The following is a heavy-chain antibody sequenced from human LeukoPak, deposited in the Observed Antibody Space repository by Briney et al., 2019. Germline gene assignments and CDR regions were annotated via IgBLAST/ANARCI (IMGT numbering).Heavy chain of an antibody. D-gene: IGHD3-10*01. Sequence: PGGSLRLSCVVSGLTFSSYSMSWVRQAPGKGLDWVGRIKSKSDGGTTDYAAPVKGRFTISRDDSKNTPYLQMNSLKTKDKAGYYCTTDPIRWYYGSGSQNWFDPWGQGTLVTVSS. V-gene: IGHV3-15*01. CDR3: TTDPIRWYYGSGSQNWFDP. J-gene: IGHJ5*02. CDR1: GLTFSSYS. CDR2: IKSKSDGGTT.